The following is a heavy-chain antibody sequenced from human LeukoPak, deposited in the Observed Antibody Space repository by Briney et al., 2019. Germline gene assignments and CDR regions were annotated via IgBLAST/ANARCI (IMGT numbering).Heavy chain of an antibody. J-gene: IGHJ4*02. CDR2: ISSSSSYI. CDR1: GFTFSSYS. D-gene: IGHD6-13*01. V-gene: IGHV3-21*01. Sequence: PGGSLRLSCAASGFTFSSYSMNWVRQAPGKGLEWVSSISSSSSYIYYADSVKGRFTISRDDAKNSLYPQMNSLRAEDTAVYYCWPSSSWSFWGQGTLVTVSS. CDR3: WPSSSWSF.